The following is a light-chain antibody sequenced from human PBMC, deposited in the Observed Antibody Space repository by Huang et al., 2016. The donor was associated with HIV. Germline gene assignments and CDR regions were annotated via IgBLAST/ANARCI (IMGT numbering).Light chain of an antibody. CDR1: RDISPF. CDR3: QKYDSAPRT. V-gene: IGKV1-27*01. J-gene: IGKJ1*01. Sequence: MTQSPPSLFASIGDRVTLTCRASRDISPFLAWYQQKPGTPPRLLIYAASILDSGVPSRFSGGVSGTNFTLTVSSLQPEDVANYYCQKYDSAPRTFGQGTKLEL. CDR2: AAS.